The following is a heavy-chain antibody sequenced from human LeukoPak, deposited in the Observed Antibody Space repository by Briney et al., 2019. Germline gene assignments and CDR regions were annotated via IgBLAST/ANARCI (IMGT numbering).Heavy chain of an antibody. CDR1: GGSFSGFY. J-gene: IGHJ4*02. Sequence: SETLSLTCDVYGGSFSGFYWNWIRQPPGKGLEWIGEIDHSGSTNYNPSLKSRVTISVDRANNQFSLKLSSVTAADTAFYYCARENTFGGVIVLFDYWGQGTLVTVSS. D-gene: IGHD3-16*02. V-gene: IGHV4-34*01. CDR3: ARENTFGGVIVLFDY. CDR2: IDHSGST.